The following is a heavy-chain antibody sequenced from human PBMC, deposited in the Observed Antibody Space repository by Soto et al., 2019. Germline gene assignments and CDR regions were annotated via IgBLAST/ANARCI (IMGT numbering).Heavy chain of an antibody. CDR3: AIEVWGRGGYYLDS. CDR2: IIPVFGTT. D-gene: IGHD7-27*01. J-gene: IGHJ4*02. Sequence: QVHVVQSGAEVKKPGSSVKVTCKAFGGTFNSFGINWVRQAPGQGLEWMGGIIPVFGTTKYAQKFRDRVTLVAKGSTSTSYMGLSSLTSDDTAVYYCAIEVWGRGGYYLDSWGQGTLVTVSS. V-gene: IGHV1-69*01. CDR1: GGTFNSFG.